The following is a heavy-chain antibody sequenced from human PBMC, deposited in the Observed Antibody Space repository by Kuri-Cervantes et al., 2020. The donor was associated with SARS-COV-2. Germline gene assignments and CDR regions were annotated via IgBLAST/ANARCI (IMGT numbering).Heavy chain of an antibody. V-gene: IGHV3-23*01. CDR1: GFTFSSYA. CDR3: AKVYYDFWSGYYNYYYYMDV. J-gene: IGHJ6*03. D-gene: IGHD3-3*01. CDR2: ISGSGGST. Sequence: GGSLKISCAASGFTFSSYAMSWVRQAPGKGLEWVSAISGSGGSTYYADSVKGRFTISRDNSKNTLYLQMNSLRAEDTAVYYCAKVYYDFWSGYYNYYYYMDVWGKGTTVTVSS.